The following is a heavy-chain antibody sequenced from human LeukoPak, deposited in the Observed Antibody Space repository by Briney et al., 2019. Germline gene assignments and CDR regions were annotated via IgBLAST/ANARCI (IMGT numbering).Heavy chain of an antibody. Sequence: GKSLRLSCAASGFTFSSYGMHWVRQAPGKGLEWVAVIWYDGSNKYYADSVKGRFTISRDDSKNTVFLQMNSLRAEDTAVYYCAKKRSNYFGYWGQGTLVTVSS. CDR1: GFTFSSYG. J-gene: IGHJ4*02. CDR2: IWYDGSNK. CDR3: AKKRSNYFGY. D-gene: IGHD1-1*01. V-gene: IGHV3-33*06.